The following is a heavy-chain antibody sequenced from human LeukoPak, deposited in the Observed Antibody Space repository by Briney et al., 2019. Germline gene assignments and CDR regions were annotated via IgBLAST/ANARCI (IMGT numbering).Heavy chain of an antibody. CDR2: IKRDGSEK. J-gene: IGHJ3*02. V-gene: IGHV3-7*05. CDR1: GFTFSSYW. D-gene: IGHD3-10*01. CDR3: ARARDYGSGKANAFDI. Sequence: GGSLRLSCAASGFTFSSYWMSWVRQAPGKGLEWVANIKRDGSEKYYVDSVKGRFTISRDNADNSLYLQMNSLRAEDTAFYYCARARDYGSGKANAFDIWGQGTMVTVSS.